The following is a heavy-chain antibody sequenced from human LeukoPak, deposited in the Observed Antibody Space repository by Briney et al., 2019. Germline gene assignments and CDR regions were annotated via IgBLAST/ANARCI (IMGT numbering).Heavy chain of an antibody. J-gene: IGHJ5*02. CDR2: INPNSGGT. CDR3: ARARTTGTTRRFDP. D-gene: IGHD1-1*01. CDR1: GYTFTGYY. Sequence: VASVKVSCKASGYTFTGYYMHWVRQAPGQGLEWMGWINPNSGGTNYAQKFQGRVTMTRDTSISTAYMELSRLRSDDTAVYYCARARTTGTTRRFDPWGQGTLVTVSS. V-gene: IGHV1-2*02.